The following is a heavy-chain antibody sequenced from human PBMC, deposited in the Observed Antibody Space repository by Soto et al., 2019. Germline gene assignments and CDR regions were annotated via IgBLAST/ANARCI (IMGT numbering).Heavy chain of an antibody. V-gene: IGHV1-2*04. J-gene: IGHJ6*02. CDR3: AMTTGNYYGMDV. CDR2: INPNSGGT. CDR1: GYTFTGYY. D-gene: IGHD4-4*01. Sequence: GASVKVSCKASGYTFTGYYMHWVRQAPGQGLEWMGWINPNSGGTNYAQKFQGWVTMTRDTSISTACMELSRLRSDDTAVYYCAMTTGNYYGMDVWGQGTTVTVSS.